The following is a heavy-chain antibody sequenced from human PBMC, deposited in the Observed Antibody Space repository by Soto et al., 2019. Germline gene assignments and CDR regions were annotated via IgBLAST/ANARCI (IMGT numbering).Heavy chain of an antibody. D-gene: IGHD6-6*01. V-gene: IGHV4-30-2*01. J-gene: IGHJ4*02. CDR1: GGSISSGGYS. CDR2: IYHSGST. CDR3: ATKIAAPPYYFDY. Sequence: SETLSLTCTVSGGSISSGGYSWSWIRQPPEKGLEWIGYIYHSGSTYYNPSLKSRVTISVDRSKNQFSLKLSSVTAADTAVYYCATKIAAPPYYFDYWGQGTLVTVSS.